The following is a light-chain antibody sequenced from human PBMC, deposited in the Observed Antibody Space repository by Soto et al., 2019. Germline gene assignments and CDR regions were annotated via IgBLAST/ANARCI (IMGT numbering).Light chain of an antibody. J-gene: IGKJ4*01. CDR2: GAS. V-gene: IGKV3-15*01. Sequence: EIVMTQSPATLSVSPGERATLSCRASQSVISNLVWYQQKPGQAPRLLIYGASTRANSLPARFSGSGSGTEFTLTISSLQSEDFAVYYGQQYNNWPAVTFGGGTKVEIK. CDR1: QSVISN. CDR3: QQYNNWPAVT.